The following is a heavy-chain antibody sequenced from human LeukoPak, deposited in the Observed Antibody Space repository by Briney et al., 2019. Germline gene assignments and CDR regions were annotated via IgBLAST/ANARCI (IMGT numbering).Heavy chain of an antibody. D-gene: IGHD3-10*01. Sequence: ASVKVSCKASGYTFTSYYIHWVRHAPGQGLAWMGVINPSGGSTTYAQNFQGRVTMTTDTSTSTVYMELSSLRSEDTAVYYCARDRASGSYQVSFCYDLEVWGLGTTVTVSS. CDR3: ARDRASGSYQVSFCYDLEV. V-gene: IGHV1-46*01. J-gene: IGHJ6*02. CDR1: GYTFTSYY. CDR2: INPSGGST.